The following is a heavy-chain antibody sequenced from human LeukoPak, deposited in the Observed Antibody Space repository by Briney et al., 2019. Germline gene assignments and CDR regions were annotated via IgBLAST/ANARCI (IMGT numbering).Heavy chain of an antibody. V-gene: IGHV1-69*05. Sequence: SVKVSCKASGDTFSSYAISWVQQAPGQGLEWIGRIIPIFGTANYAQKFQGRVTITTDESTSTAYMELSSLRSEDTAVYYCARDFGLGTNAFDIWGQGTMVTVSS. D-gene: IGHD7-27*01. J-gene: IGHJ3*02. CDR3: ARDFGLGTNAFDI. CDR2: IIPIFGTA. CDR1: GDTFSSYA.